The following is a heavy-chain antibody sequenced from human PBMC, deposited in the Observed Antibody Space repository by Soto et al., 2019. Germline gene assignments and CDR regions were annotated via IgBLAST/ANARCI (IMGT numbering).Heavy chain of an antibody. J-gene: IGHJ4*02. CDR2: MNPNSGNT. CDR1: ESTFMNYD. D-gene: IGHD1-26*01. CDR3: ALRKTGSYFDY. Sequence: ASVKVSCKASESTFMNYDISWVRQATGQGLEWMGWMNPNSGNTGYALKFQGRVSMTRNTSIYTLYLQMNSLRAEDTAVYYCALRKTGSYFDYWGQGTLVTVSS. V-gene: IGHV1-8*01.